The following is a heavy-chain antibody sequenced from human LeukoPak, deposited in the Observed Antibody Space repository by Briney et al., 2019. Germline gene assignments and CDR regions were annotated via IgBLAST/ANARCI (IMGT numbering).Heavy chain of an antibody. Sequence: SETLSLTCTVSGGSISSSSYYWGWIRQPPGKGLEWIGSIYYSGSTYYNPFLKSRVTISVDTSKNQFSLKLSSVTAADTAVYYCARLGYCSSTSCHTSRGGAFDIWGQGTMVTVSS. CDR1: GGSISSSSYY. J-gene: IGHJ3*02. CDR3: ARLGYCSSTSCHTSRGGAFDI. CDR2: IYYSGST. D-gene: IGHD2-2*03. V-gene: IGHV4-39*01.